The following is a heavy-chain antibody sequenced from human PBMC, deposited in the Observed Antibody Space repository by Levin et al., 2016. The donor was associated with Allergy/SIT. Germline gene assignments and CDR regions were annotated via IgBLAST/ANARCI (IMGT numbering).Heavy chain of an antibody. Sequence: GGSLRLSCTASGFTFDDYAMHWVRQAPGKGLEWVSGIGWNSGTIGYADSVKGQFTISRDNAKNSLNLQMSSLRAEDTALYYCAKGKASAVAVPPVSWGQGTLVTVSS. V-gene: IGHV3-9*01. D-gene: IGHD2-2*01. J-gene: IGHJ4*02. CDR2: IGWNSGTI. CDR3: AKGKASAVAVPPVS. CDR1: GFTFDDYA.